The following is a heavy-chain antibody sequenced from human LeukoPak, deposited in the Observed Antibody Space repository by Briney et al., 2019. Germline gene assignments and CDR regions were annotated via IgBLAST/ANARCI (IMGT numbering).Heavy chain of an antibody. D-gene: IGHD4-11*01. CDR2: IYIGGGT. J-gene: IGHJ6*03. CDR1: GGSMVPYY. Sequence: PSETLSLTCTVSGGSMVPYYWSWVRQPAGKGLEWLGHIYIGGGTKYNPSLKSRVTVSIDRSMNQFSLRLTSVTAADTAVYHCARQGRIPGHAVPVPDGPATEYSYYYMDVWGNGTTVTVSS. CDR3: ARQGRIPGHAVPVPDGPATEYSYYYMDV. V-gene: IGHV4-4*07.